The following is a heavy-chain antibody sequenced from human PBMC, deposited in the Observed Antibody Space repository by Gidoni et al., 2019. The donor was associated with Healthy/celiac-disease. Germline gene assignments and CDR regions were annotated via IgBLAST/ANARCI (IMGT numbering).Heavy chain of an antibody. CDR2: INPSGGST. Sequence: QVQLVQSGAAVQKPGAAVTVSCKTSGYTFTSYSRHWVRQAPGQGLEWMGIINPSGGSTSYAQKFQGRVTMTRDTSTSTVYMELSSLRSEYTAVYYCARERIVVVVAARVSAFDIWGQGTMVTVSS. CDR3: ARERIVVVVAARVSAFDI. V-gene: IGHV1-46*01. D-gene: IGHD2-15*01. CDR1: GYTFTSYS. J-gene: IGHJ3*02.